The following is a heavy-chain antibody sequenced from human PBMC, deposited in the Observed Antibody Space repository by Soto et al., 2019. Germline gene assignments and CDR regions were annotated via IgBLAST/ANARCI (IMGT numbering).Heavy chain of an antibody. CDR1: GFTFSNAW. Sequence: EVQLVESGGGLVKPGGSLRLSCAASGFTFSNAWMSWVRQAPGKGLEWVGRIKSKTDGGTTDYAAPVKGRFTISRDDSKNTLYLQMNSLKTEDTAVYYCTTDRGVVAALFDYWGQGTLVTVSS. D-gene: IGHD2-15*01. V-gene: IGHV3-15*01. J-gene: IGHJ4*02. CDR3: TTDRGVVAALFDY. CDR2: IKSKTDGGTT.